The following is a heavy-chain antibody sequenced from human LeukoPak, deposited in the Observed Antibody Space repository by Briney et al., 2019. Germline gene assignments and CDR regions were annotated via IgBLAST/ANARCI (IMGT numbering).Heavy chain of an antibody. V-gene: IGHV3-21*01. CDR1: GFTFSSYS. CDR3: ARLVQYYDFWSGPASYGMDV. Sequence: PGGSLRLSCAASGFTFSSYSMNWVRQAPGKGLEWVSSISSSSSYIYYADSVKGRFTISRDNAKNSLYLQMNSLRAEDTAVYYCARLVQYYDFWSGPASYGMDVWGQGTTVTVSS. J-gene: IGHJ6*02. CDR2: ISSSSSYI. D-gene: IGHD3-3*01.